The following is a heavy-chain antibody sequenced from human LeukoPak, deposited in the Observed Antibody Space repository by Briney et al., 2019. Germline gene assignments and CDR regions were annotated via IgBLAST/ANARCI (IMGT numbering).Heavy chain of an antibody. Sequence: GGSLRPSCAASGFTFSSYAMNWVRQAPGKGLEWVSVISGSGGSTYYADSVKGRFTISRDNSKNTLYLQVNSLRAEDTAVYYCAKGGKWDVTPFDYWGQGTLVTVSS. CDR1: GFTFSSYA. CDR3: AKGGKWDVTPFDY. D-gene: IGHD1-26*01. V-gene: IGHV3-23*01. J-gene: IGHJ4*02. CDR2: ISGSGGST.